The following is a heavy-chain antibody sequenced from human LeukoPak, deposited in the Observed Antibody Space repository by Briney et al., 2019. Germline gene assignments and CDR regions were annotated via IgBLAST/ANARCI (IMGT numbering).Heavy chain of an antibody. J-gene: IGHJ4*02. CDR2: ISGSAGST. CDR3: AKRWDYGYFDY. V-gene: IGHV3-23*01. D-gene: IGHD4-17*01. Sequence: AGGSLRLSCAASGFTFSSYAMSWVRQAPGKGLEWVSVISGSAGSTYYADSVRGRFTISRDNSKNTLYLQMNSLRAEDTAIYYCAKRWDYGYFDYWGQGTLVTVSS. CDR1: GFTFSSYA.